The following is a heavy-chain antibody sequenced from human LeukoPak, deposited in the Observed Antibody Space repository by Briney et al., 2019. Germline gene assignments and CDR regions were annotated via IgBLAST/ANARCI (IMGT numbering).Heavy chain of an antibody. D-gene: IGHD1-26*01. CDR2: IYYSGST. CDR1: GGSISSYY. J-gene: IGHJ4*02. V-gene: IGHV4-59*01. CDR3: ARGRWSGGYSGYFDY. Sequence: ETLSLTCTVSGGSISSYYWSWIRQPPGKGLEWIGYIYYSGSTNYNPSLKSRVTISVDTSKNQFSLKLSSVTAADTAVYYCARGRWSGGYSGYFDYWGQGTLVTVSS.